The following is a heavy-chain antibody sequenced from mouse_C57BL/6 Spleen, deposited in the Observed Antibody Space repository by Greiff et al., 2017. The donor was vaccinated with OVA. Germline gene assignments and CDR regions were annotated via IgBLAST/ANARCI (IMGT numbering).Heavy chain of an antibody. CDR2: INYDGSST. D-gene: IGHD1-1*01. CDR1: GFTFSDYY. V-gene: IGHV5-16*01. J-gene: IGHJ4*01. Sequence: EVKVVESEGGLVQPGSSMKLSCTASGFTFSDYYMAWVRQVPEKGLEWVANINYDGSSTYYLDSLKSRFIISRDNAKNILYLQMSSLKSEDTATYYCARDSGDYGSSYDAMDYWGQGTSVTVSS. CDR3: ARDSGDYGSSYDAMDY.